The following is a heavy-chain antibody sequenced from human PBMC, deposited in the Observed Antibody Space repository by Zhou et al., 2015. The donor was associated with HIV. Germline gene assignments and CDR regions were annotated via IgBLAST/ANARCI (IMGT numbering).Heavy chain of an antibody. V-gene: IGHV1-69*01. J-gene: IGHJ4*02. Sequence: QVQLVQSGAEVKKPGSSVKVSCKASGGPFRNYAISWVRQAPGQGLEWMGGIVPKSGTTNYAQKFQGRVTITADESTSTAYMELSSLTSGDTAVYYCATPALYYDFWSGYPTFDYWGQGTLVTVSS. CDR2: IVPKSGTT. CDR3: ATPALYYDFWSGYPTFDY. CDR1: GGPFRNYA. D-gene: IGHD3-3*01.